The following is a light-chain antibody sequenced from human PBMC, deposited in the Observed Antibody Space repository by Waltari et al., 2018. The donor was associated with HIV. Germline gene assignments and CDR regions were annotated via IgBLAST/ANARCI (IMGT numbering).Light chain of an antibody. CDR2: LGS. V-gene: IGKV2-28*01. J-gene: IGKJ1*01. Sequence: DIVMTQSPLSLSVTPGKPASITCRSRQSLLHSNGHDYVDWYLQKPGPAQQLLIYLGSNRSSLVPDRLSVSGSGTDFTLKISRGEAEDVGLYYCMQALQIPTFGQGTKVEIK. CDR1: QSLLHSNGHDY. CDR3: MQALQIPT.